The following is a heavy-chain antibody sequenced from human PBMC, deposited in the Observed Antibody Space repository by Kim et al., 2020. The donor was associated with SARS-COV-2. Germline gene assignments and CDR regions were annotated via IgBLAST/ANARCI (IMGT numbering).Heavy chain of an antibody. V-gene: IGHV3-9*01. J-gene: IGHJ3*02. Sequence: GGSLRLSCAASGFTFGDYAMHWVRQAPGKGLEWVSGISWNSGSIGYADSVKGRFTISRDNAKNSLYLQMNSLRAEYTALYYCAKDISYYYGSGSYYSLPNAFDIWGQGTMVTVSS. CDR1: GFTFGDYA. CDR2: ISWNSGSI. D-gene: IGHD3-10*01. CDR3: AKDISYYYGSGSYYSLPNAFDI.